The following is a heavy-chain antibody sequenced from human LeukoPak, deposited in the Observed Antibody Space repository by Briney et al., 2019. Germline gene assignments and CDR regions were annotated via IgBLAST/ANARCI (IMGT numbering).Heavy chain of an antibody. CDR2: INPNSGGT. V-gene: IGHV1-2*02. CDR1: GYTFPSYD. CDR3: ARDCSSSWYNWFDP. D-gene: IGHD6-13*01. J-gene: IGHJ5*02. Sequence: ASVKVSCKASGYTFPSYDINWVRQATGQGLEWVGWINPNSGGTNYAQKFQGRVTMTRDTSISTAYMELSRLRSDDTAVYYCARDCSSSWYNWFDPWGQGTLVTVSS.